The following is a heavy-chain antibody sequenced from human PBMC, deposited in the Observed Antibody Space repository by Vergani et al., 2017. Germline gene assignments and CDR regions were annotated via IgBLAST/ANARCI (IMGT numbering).Heavy chain of an antibody. V-gene: IGHV4-39*01. CDR3: ARRGYCSGGSCSTFDY. CDR1: GGSISSSSYY. J-gene: IGHJ4*02. D-gene: IGHD2-15*01. CDR2: IYYSGST. Sequence: QLQLQESGPGLVKPSETLSLTCTVSGGSISSSSYYWGWIRQPPGKGLEWIGSIYYSGSTYYNPSLKSRVTISVDTSKNQFSLKLSSVTAADTAVYYCARRGYCSGGSCSTFDYWGQGTLVTVSS.